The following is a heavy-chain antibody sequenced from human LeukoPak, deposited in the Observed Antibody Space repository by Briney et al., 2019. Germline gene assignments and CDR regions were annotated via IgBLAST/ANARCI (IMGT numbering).Heavy chain of an antibody. CDR2: ISSSSSYI. CDR3: ARAGRFRYFQH. V-gene: IGHV3-21*01. CDR1: GFTFSSYS. Sequence: GGSLRLSCAASGFTFSSYSMNWVRQAPGKGLEWVSSISSSSSYIYYADSVKGRFTISRDNAKNSPYLQMNSLRAEDTAVYYCARAGRFRYFQHWGQGTLVTVSS. J-gene: IGHJ1*01. D-gene: IGHD3-16*01.